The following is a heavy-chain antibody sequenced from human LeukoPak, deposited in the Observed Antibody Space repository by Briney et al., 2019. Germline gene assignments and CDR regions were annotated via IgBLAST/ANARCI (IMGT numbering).Heavy chain of an antibody. CDR2: IYGDNGNT. CDR1: GYTFTTYD. CDR3: VRGVPGVYYYYYMDV. D-gene: IGHD2-8*01. J-gene: IGHJ6*03. Sequence: ASVKVSCKASGYTFTTYDISWVRQAPGQRLEWMGWIYGDNGNTKYSQEFQGRATITRDTSASTAYMELSSLRSEDMAVYYCVRGVPGVYYYYYMDVWGKGTTVTVSS. V-gene: IGHV1-3*03.